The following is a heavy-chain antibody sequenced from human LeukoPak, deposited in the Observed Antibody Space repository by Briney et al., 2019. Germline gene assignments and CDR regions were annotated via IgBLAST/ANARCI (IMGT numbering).Heavy chain of an antibody. CDR1: GFTFSNYG. CDR2: IRYDGNNK. Sequence: GGSLRLSCGASGFTFSNYGMLWVRQAPGKGLEWVAFIRYDGNNKLYADSMKGRFTISRDNSKNTLYLHINSLRAGDTAVYYCARGLSGYSSSLGYWGQGTLVTVSS. V-gene: IGHV3-30*02. CDR3: ARGLSGYSSSLGY. J-gene: IGHJ4*02. D-gene: IGHD6-6*01.